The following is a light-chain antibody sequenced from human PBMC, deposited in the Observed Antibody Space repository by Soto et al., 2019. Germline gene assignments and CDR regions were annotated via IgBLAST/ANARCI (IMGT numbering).Light chain of an antibody. CDR1: QNIERW. Sequence: DIQMTQSPSTVSASVGDRVSLTCRASQNIERWQAWYQQKPGKAPKLLLYDVSTLERGVPSRCSDSGSATECTLTISDLQPDDFATYYCQQYQSDTWTFGQGTKVEVK. CDR3: QQYQSDTWT. CDR2: DVS. V-gene: IGKV1-5*01. J-gene: IGKJ1*01.